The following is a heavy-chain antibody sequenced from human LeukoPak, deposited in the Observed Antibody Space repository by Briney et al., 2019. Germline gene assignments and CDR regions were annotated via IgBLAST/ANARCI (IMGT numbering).Heavy chain of an antibody. CDR2: IWYDGSNK. Sequence: RGGSLRPSCAASGFTFSSYGMHWVRQAPGKGLEWVAVIWYDGSNKYYADSVKGRFTISRDNSKNTLYLQMNSLRAEDTAVYYCARDPFPHYYGSGSYVGHWGQGTLVTVSS. CDR1: GFTFSSYG. V-gene: IGHV3-33*01. J-gene: IGHJ4*02. D-gene: IGHD3-10*01. CDR3: ARDPFPHYYGSGSYVGH.